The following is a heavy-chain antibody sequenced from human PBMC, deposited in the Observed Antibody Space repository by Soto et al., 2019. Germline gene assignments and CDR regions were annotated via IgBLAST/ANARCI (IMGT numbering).Heavy chain of an antibody. CDR1: GGSFSDDASSSDWY. CDR2: IDRSGRT. D-gene: IGHD3-10*01. V-gene: IGHV4-34*01. CDR3: AREAPMVRGIDY. J-gene: IGHJ4*02. Sequence: LSLTCAVYGGSFSDDASSSDWYWNWIRQSPGKGLEWIGEIDRSGRTKYNPSLKSRVSISVDTSKNQFSLKLSSVTAADTAVYYCAREAPMVRGIDYWGQGALVTVSS.